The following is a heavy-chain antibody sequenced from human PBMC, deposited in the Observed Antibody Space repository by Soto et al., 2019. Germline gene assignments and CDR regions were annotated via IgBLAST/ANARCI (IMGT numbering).Heavy chain of an antibody. D-gene: IGHD3-16*01. J-gene: IGHJ5*02. CDR3: ARGLTMGQLPSNFDH. CDR2: VHSSGIT. V-gene: IGHV4-61*01. CDR1: GGSVSNDNFY. Sequence: SETLSLTCTVSGGSVSNDNFYWSWIRQPPGKGLEWIGYVHSSGITNYNPSLKRRVTISVDTSRNQFSLRLSSVTAADTAVYYCARGLTMGQLPSNFDHWGQGTLVTVSS.